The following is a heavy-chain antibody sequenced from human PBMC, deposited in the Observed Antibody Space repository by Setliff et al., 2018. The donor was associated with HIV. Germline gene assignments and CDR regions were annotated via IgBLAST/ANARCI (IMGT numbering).Heavy chain of an antibody. V-gene: IGHV4-31*03. J-gene: IGHJ3*02. Sequence: PSETLSLTCTVSGGSISDGYYFWTWIRQHPGKGLEWIGHISSSGSTSYKSSLKSRLTISTETSENQASLNLNSVTAADTALYYCARGGGVKDAFDIWGQGTLVTVSS. D-gene: IGHD3-16*01. CDR2: ISSSGST. CDR3: ARGGGVKDAFDI. CDR1: GGSISDGYYF.